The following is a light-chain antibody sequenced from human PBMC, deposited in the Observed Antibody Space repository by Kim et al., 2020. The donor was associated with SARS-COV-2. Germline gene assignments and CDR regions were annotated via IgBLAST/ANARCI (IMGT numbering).Light chain of an antibody. J-gene: IGKJ4*01. CDR2: GAS. CDR3: QQLKDYPLT. V-gene: IGKV1-9*01. CDR1: HDISNF. Sequence: SASVGDRVTISCRASHDISNFVAWYQQKPGKAPTLLIRGASTLQNGVPSRFSGSGSETDFTLTISSLQSEDLATYYCQQLKDYPLTFGGGTKIEIK.